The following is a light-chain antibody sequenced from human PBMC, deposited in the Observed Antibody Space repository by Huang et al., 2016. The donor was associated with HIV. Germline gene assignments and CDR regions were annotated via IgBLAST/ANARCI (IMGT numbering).Light chain of an antibody. Sequence: DILMTQSPLSLPVTPGEPASFSCRASQSLLHTNGYNYLDWYLQKPWQSPQLRIYLGSIRASGVPDRFSGSGSVVDFTLKISRVEAEDVGVYYCMQALQTPRTFSQGTRLDIK. J-gene: IGKJ5*01. CDR3: MQALQTPRT. CDR1: QSLLHTNGYNY. CDR2: LGS. V-gene: IGKV2-28*01.